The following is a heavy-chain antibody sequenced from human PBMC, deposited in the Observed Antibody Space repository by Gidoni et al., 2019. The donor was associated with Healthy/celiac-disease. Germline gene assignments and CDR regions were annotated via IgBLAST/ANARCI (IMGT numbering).Heavy chain of an antibody. V-gene: IGHV1-8*01. CDR3: ARGEYDFWSGYYSEYFQH. J-gene: IGHJ1*01. Sequence: QVQLVQSGAEVKKPGASVKVSRKASGYTFTSYDINWVRQATGQGLEWMGWMNPNSGNTGYAQKFQGRVTMTRNTSISTAYMELSSLRSEDTAVYYCARGEYDFWSGYYSEYFQHWGQGTLVTVSS. CDR2: MNPNSGNT. CDR1: GYTFTSYD. D-gene: IGHD3-3*01.